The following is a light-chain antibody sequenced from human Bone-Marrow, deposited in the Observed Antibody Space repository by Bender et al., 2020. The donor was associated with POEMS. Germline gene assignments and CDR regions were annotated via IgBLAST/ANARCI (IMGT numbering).Light chain of an antibody. J-gene: IGLJ2*01. Sequence: QSVLTQPASVSGSPGQSLTISCTGISSDYVSWYQQHPGKAPKLMIYEVHQRPSGVSDRFSGSKSGNTASLTISGLQAEDEADYYCASYAGSFTVVFGGGTKLTVL. CDR2: EVH. CDR1: SSDY. CDR3: ASYAGSFTVV. V-gene: IGLV2-14*01.